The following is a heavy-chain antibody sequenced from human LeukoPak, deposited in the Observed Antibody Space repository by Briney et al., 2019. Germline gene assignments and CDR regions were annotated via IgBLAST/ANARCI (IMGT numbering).Heavy chain of an antibody. CDR2: IWYDGSNK. CDR3: ARKAIFGVVNSYYFDY. V-gene: IGHV3-33*01. J-gene: IGHJ4*02. D-gene: IGHD3-3*01. Sequence: GRSLRLSCAASGFSFSIYSMHWVRQAPGKGLEWVAVIWYDGSNKYYADSVKGRFTISRDNSKNTLYLQMNSLRAEDTAVYYCARKAIFGVVNSYYFDYWGQGTLVTVSS. CDR1: GFSFSIYS.